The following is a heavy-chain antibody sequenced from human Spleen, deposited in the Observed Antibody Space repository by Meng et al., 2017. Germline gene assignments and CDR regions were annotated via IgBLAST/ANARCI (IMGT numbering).Heavy chain of an antibody. Sequence: GESLKISCAASGFTFSSYNMHWVRQTPGEGLVWVSRINTDASITTYADSVKGRFTISRDDAKNTVYLQMNSLRAEDTAVYYCARTPIRLSDAFDIWGQGTMVTVSS. J-gene: IGHJ3*02. CDR1: GFTFSSYN. D-gene: IGHD4-17*01. CDR2: INTDASIT. V-gene: IGHV3-74*03. CDR3: ARTPIRLSDAFDI.